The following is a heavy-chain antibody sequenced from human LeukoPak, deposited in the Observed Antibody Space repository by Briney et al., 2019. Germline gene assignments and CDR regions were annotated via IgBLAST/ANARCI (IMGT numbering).Heavy chain of an antibody. Sequence: GGPLRLSCAVSGITLSNYGMTWVRQAPGKGLEWVAGISDTGGRTNYADSVKGRFTISRDNPKNTLYLQMNSLRAEDTAVYFYAKRGVVIRVILVGFHKEAYYFDSWGQGALVTVSS. V-gene: IGHV3-23*01. D-gene: IGHD3-22*01. J-gene: IGHJ4*02. CDR1: GITLSNYG. CDR2: ISDTGGRT. CDR3: AKRGVVIRVILVGFHKEAYYFDS.